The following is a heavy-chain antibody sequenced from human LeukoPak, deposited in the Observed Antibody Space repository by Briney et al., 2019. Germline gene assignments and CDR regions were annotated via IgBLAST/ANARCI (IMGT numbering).Heavy chain of an antibody. CDR2: INHSGST. CDR3: ARAVAGTAGVMVKDY. V-gene: IGHV4-34*01. Sequence: PSETLSLTCAVYGGSFSGYYWSWIRQPPGKGLEWIGEINHSGSTNYNPSLKSRVTISVDTSKNQFSLKLSSVTAADTAVYYCARAVAGTAGVMVKDYWGQGTLVTVSS. CDR1: GGSFSGYY. J-gene: IGHJ4*02. D-gene: IGHD1-14*01.